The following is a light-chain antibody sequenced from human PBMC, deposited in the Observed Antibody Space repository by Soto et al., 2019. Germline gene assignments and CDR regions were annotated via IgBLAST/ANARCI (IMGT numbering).Light chain of an antibody. CDR1: SSDVGGSNF. CDR3: VSYTSSTTYV. V-gene: IGLV2-14*03. Sequence: QSVLTQPASVSDSPGQSITISCTGTSSDVGGSNFVSWYQQNPGKPPKLIIYDVANRPSGVSNRFSGSKSGSTASLIISRLQTEDEADYYCVSYTSSTTYVFGTGTKLTVL. CDR2: DVA. J-gene: IGLJ1*01.